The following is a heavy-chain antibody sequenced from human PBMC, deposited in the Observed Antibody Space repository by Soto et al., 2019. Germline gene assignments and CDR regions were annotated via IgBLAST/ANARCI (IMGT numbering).Heavy chain of an antibody. Sequence: SETLSLTCSVSGGSISSSSYYWGWIRQPPGKGLEWIGSIYYSGSTYYNPSLKSRVTSSVDTSNNQFSLKLSSVTAADTAVYYCARLPMIRGVTYWGQGTLVTVSS. CDR1: GGSISSSSYY. D-gene: IGHD3-10*01. V-gene: IGHV4-39*01. CDR3: ARLPMIRGVTY. CDR2: IYYSGST. J-gene: IGHJ4*02.